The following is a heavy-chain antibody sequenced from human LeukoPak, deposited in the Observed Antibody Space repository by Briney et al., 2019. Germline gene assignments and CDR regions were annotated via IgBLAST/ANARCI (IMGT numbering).Heavy chain of an antibody. Sequence: GGSLRLFCAASGFTVSSNYMSWVRQAPGKGLEWVSVIYSGGSTYYADSVKGRFTISRDNSKNTLYLQMNSLRAEDTAVYYCVRGIMVYATYAFDIWGQGTLVTVSS. CDR1: GFTVSSNY. D-gene: IGHD2-8*01. J-gene: IGHJ3*02. CDR3: VRGIMVYATYAFDI. V-gene: IGHV3-53*01. CDR2: IYSGGST.